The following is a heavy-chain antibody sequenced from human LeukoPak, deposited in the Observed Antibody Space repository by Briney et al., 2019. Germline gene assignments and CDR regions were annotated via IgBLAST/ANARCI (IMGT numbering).Heavy chain of an antibody. V-gene: IGHV4-39*01. Sequence: SETLSLTCSVSSGSISSSSPYWGWIRQPPGKGLERIGSIYYSGSTYYNPSLKSRVIISVDTPKNQFSLKLSSVTAADTAVYYCATGTMTTGGSGSFFDYWGQGTLVTVSS. CDR3: ATGTMTTGGSGSFFDY. D-gene: IGHD4-17*01. CDR2: IYYSGST. J-gene: IGHJ4*02. CDR1: SGSISSSSPY.